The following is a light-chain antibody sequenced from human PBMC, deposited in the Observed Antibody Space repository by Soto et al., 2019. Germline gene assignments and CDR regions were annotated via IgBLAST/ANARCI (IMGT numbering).Light chain of an antibody. CDR1: QSVSRSY. CDR3: QQYGRSPPYT. J-gene: IGKJ2*01. Sequence: EIVLTQSPGTLSLSPGERDTLSCRASQSVSRSYLAWYQQKPGQAPRLLIYGASSRATGIPDRFSGSGSGTDFTLTISRLEPEDFAVYYCQQYGRSPPYTFGQGTKLEIK. V-gene: IGKV3-20*01. CDR2: GAS.